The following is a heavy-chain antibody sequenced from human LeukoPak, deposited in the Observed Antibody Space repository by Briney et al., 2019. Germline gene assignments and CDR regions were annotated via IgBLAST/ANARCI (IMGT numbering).Heavy chain of an antibody. J-gene: IGHJ3*01. CDR1: GGSFSGYY. Sequence: PSETLSLTCAIYGGSFSGYYWSWIRQPPGKGLEWIGEINHSGSTNYNPSLKSRVTISVDTSKNQFSLHLNSVTPDDTALYYCARGGLVRGSLNSLTGFDFWGQGTMVTVSS. V-gene: IGHV4-34*01. D-gene: IGHD3-10*01. CDR2: INHSGST. CDR3: ARGGLVRGSLNSLTGFDF.